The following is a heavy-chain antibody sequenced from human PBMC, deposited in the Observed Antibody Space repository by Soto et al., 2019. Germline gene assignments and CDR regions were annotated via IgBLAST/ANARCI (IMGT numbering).Heavy chain of an antibody. Sequence: PSETLSLTCTVSGGSISSSIYYWGWIRQPPGKGLEWIGSIYYSGSTYYNPSLKSRVTISVDTSKNQFSLKLSSVTAADTAVYYCARQRVVVVAATLYYYYGMDVWGQGTTVNVSS. J-gene: IGHJ6*02. CDR2: IYYSGST. CDR1: GGSISSSIYY. CDR3: ARQRVVVVAATLYYYYGMDV. D-gene: IGHD2-15*01. V-gene: IGHV4-39*01.